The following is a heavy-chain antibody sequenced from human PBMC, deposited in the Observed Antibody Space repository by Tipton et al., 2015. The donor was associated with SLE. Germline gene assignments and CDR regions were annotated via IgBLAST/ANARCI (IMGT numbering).Heavy chain of an antibody. CDR2: IYHYGST. J-gene: IGHJ4*02. D-gene: IGHD4-17*01. Sequence: TLSLTCDVSGYSISRGYYWAWLRQTPGKGLEWIGNIYHYGSTDYNRSLKSRVTISVDTSKNQFSLDLTSVTAADTAVYYCAIGSHYGDYFDSWGQGTLVTVSS. V-gene: IGHV4-38-2*01. CDR1: GYSISRGYY. CDR3: AIGSHYGDYFDS.